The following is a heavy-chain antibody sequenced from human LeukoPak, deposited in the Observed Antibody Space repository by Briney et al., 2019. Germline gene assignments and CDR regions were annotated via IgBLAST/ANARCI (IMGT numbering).Heavy chain of an antibody. V-gene: IGHV3-23*01. J-gene: IGHJ6*02. Sequence: GGSLRLSCAVSGFAFSSYAMSWVRQAPGKGREWVSAISVSGGSTYYADSVKGRFTNSRDNARSSLSLQMNSLRTEDTAVYYCVKSMDVWGQGTTVTVSS. CDR1: GFAFSSYA. CDR2: ISVSGGST. CDR3: VKSMDV.